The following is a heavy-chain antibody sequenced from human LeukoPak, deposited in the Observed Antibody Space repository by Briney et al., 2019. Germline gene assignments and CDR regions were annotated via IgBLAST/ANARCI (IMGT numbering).Heavy chain of an antibody. CDR2: ISGSGGST. Sequence: GGSLRLSCAASGFTFSSYAMSWVRQAPGKGLEWVSAISGSGGSTYYADSAKGRFTISRDNSKNTLYLQMNSLRAEDTAVYYCAKDDCSGGSCYPGYYWGQGTLVTVSS. V-gene: IGHV3-23*01. CDR3: AKDDCSGGSCYPGYY. CDR1: GFTFSSYA. D-gene: IGHD2-15*01. J-gene: IGHJ4*02.